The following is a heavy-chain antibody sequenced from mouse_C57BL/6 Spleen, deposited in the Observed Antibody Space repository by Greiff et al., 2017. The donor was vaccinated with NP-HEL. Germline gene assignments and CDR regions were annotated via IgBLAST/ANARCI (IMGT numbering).Heavy chain of an antibody. CDR2: IYPGDGDT. D-gene: IGHD1-1*01. J-gene: IGHJ1*03. Sequence: VQLQQSGAELVKPGASVKISCKASGYAFSSYWMNWVKQRPGKGLEWIGQIYPGDGDTNYNGKFKGKATLTADKSSSTAYMQLSSLTSEDSAVYFCAREYYGSSYEFLYWYFDVWGTGTTVTVSS. V-gene: IGHV1-80*01. CDR1: GYAFSSYW. CDR3: AREYYGSSYEFLYWYFDV.